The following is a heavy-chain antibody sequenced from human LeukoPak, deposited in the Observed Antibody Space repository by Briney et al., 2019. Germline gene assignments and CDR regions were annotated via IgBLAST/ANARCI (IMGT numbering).Heavy chain of an antibody. CDR3: AKDRGYYGAGSSGLDV. D-gene: IGHD3-10*01. CDR1: GFTFSSYG. Sequence: GGSLRLSCAASGFTFSSYGMHWVRQAPGKGLEWVAFIRYDGSNKYYADSVKGRFTISRDNSKNTLYLQMTSLRADDTAVYFCAKDRGYYGAGSSGLDVWGKGTPVTFSS. J-gene: IGHJ6*04. V-gene: IGHV3-30*02. CDR2: IRYDGSNK.